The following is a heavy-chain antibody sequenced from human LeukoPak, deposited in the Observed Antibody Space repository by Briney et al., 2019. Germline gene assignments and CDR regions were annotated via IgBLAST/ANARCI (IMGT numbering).Heavy chain of an antibody. Sequence: GGSLRLSCAASGFTFSSYAMSWVRQAPGKGLERVSAISGSGGSTYYADSMKGRFTIYRDNSKNTLYLQMNSLRAEDTAVYYCAQAPSRRAENYFDYWGQRTLVTVSS. J-gene: IGHJ4*02. CDR2: ISGSGGST. V-gene: IGHV3-23*01. CDR3: AQAPSRRAENYFDY. CDR1: GFTFSSYA. D-gene: IGHD1-14*01.